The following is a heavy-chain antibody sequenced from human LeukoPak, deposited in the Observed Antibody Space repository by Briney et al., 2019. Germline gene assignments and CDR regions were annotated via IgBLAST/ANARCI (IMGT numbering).Heavy chain of an antibody. D-gene: IGHD3-16*01. J-gene: IGHJ4*02. CDR3: ARGFWVY. V-gene: IGHV3-64*01. CDR1: GFTFSSYA. Sequence: GGSLRLSCAASGFTFSSYAMHWVRQAPGKGLEYVSAISSNGGSTYYANSVKGRFTISGDNSKNTLYLQMGSLRAEDMAVYYCARGFWVYWGQGTLVTVSS. CDR2: ISSNGGST.